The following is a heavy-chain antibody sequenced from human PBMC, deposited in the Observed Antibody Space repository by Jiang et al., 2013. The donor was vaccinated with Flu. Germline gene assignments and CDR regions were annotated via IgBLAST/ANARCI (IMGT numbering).Heavy chain of an antibody. V-gene: IGHV3-30*04. Sequence: PGRSLRLSCAASGFTLSNYVVHWVRQAPGKGLEWVALIAKDGSTKYYADSVKGRFTISRDDSKNTFYLQMNSLTPEDSAVYYCARDKEQNLIHWSPWGQGTLVTVSS. J-gene: IGHJ4*01. CDR3: ARDKEQNLIHWSP. CDR1: GFTLSNYV. D-gene: IGHD2-8*02. CDR2: IAKDGSTK.